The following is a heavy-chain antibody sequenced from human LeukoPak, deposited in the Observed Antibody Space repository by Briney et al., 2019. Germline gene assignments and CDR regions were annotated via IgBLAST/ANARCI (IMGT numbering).Heavy chain of an antibody. CDR1: GFTFSSYG. Sequence: GRFLRLSCAASGFTFSSYGMHWVRQAPGKGLEWVAVISYDGSNKYYADSVKGRFTISRDNSKNTLYLQMNSLRAEDTAVYYCARGGYYDSSGYQIDYWGQGTLVTVSS. CDR2: ISYDGSNK. D-gene: IGHD3-22*01. J-gene: IGHJ4*02. CDR3: ARGGYYDSSGYQIDY. V-gene: IGHV3-30*03.